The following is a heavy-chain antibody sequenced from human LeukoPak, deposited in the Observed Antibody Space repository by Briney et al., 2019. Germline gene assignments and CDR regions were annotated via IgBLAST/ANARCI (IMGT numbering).Heavy chain of an antibody. CDR2: INSDGSST. CDR3: AKQLGYCSDGSCYFPY. J-gene: IGHJ4*02. Sequence: GGSLRLSCAASGFTFSSYWMHWVRQAPGKGLVWVSRINSDGSSTSYADSVKGRFTISRDNAKNTLYLQMNSLRAEDTAVYYCAKQLGYCSDGSCYFPYWGQGTLVTVSS. CDR1: GFTFSSYW. V-gene: IGHV3-74*01. D-gene: IGHD2-15*01.